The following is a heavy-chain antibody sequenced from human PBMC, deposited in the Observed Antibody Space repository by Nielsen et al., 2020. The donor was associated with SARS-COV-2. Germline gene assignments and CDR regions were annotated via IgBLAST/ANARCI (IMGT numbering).Heavy chain of an antibody. CDR3: ARTPRSGYDYGHFDY. D-gene: IGHD5-18*01. CDR2: IYYSGTT. CDR1: GGSISSDPYY. J-gene: IGHJ4*02. V-gene: IGHV4-31*03. Sequence: SETLSLTCTVSGGSISSDPYYWSWIRQHPGKGLEWIGYIYYSGTTYYNPSLQSRVTISVDPSKNQFSLKLSSVTAVDTAVYYCARTPRSGYDYGHFDYWGRGTLVTVSS.